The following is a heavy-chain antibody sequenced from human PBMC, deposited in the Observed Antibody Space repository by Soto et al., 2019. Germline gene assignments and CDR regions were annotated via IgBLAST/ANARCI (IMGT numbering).Heavy chain of an antibody. J-gene: IGHJ4*02. D-gene: IGHD4-17*01. CDR2: IYYSGST. V-gene: IGHV4-30-4*01. CDR1: GGSISSGDYY. CDR3: ARDYGGLGVLGY. Sequence: LSLTCTVSGGSISSGDYYWSWIRQPPGKGLEWIGYIYYSGSTYYNPSLKSRVTISVDTSKNQFSLKLSSVTAADTAVYYCARDYGGLGVLGYWGQGTLVTVSS.